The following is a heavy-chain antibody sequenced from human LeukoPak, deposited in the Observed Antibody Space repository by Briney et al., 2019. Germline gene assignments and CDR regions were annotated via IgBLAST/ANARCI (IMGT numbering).Heavy chain of an antibody. CDR1: GFTFSSYS. CDR2: ISSSSSYI. CDR3: ARVLEGSGWYSGDHDAFDI. Sequence: GGSLRLSCAASGFTFSSYSMNWVPQAPGKGLEWGSSISSSSSYIYYADSVKGRFTISRDNAKNSLYLQMNSLRAEDTAVYYCARVLEGSGWYSGDHDAFDIWGQGTMVTVSS. V-gene: IGHV3-21*01. D-gene: IGHD6-19*01. J-gene: IGHJ3*02.